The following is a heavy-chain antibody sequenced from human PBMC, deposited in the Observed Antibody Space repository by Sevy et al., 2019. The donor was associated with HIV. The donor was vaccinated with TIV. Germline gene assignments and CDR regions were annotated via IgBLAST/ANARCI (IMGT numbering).Heavy chain of an antibody. V-gene: IGHV4-59*01. D-gene: IGHD6-13*01. CDR2: IYYSGST. Sequence: SETLSLTCTVSGGSIRNYFWSWIRQPPGKGLEWIGYIYYSGSTNYNPSLKTRLTISLDTSKNQFSLNLSSVTAADTAVYYCARESIGAVGDFDYWGQGTLVTLSS. CDR1: GGSIRNYF. CDR3: ARESIGAVGDFDY. J-gene: IGHJ4*02.